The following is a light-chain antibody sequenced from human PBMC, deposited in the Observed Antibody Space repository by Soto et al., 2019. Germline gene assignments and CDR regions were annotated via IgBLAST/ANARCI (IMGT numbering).Light chain of an antibody. Sequence: QSALTQPASVSGSPGQSITISCTGTSSDVGGYNYVSWYQQHPGKAPKLMIYDVSNRPSGVSNRFSGSKSGNTASLTISGLQAEDEADYYCSSYTSSSTRVVFGGGTKLPS. V-gene: IGLV2-14*01. CDR3: SSYTSSSTRVV. J-gene: IGLJ2*01. CDR1: SSDVGGYNY. CDR2: DVS.